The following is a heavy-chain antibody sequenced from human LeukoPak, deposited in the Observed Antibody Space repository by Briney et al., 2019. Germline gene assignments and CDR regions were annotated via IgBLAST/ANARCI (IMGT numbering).Heavy chain of an antibody. V-gene: IGHV3-30*18. J-gene: IGHJ3*02. CDR2: ISYDGSNK. CDR3: AKELTKGGWYGDAFDI. CDR1: GFTFSSYG. D-gene: IGHD6-19*01. Sequence: GGSLRLSCAASGFTFSSYGMHWVRQAPGKGLEWVAVISYDGSNKYYADSVKGRFTISRDNSKNTLYLQMNSLRAEDTAVYYCAKELTKGGWYGDAFDIWGQGTMVTVSS.